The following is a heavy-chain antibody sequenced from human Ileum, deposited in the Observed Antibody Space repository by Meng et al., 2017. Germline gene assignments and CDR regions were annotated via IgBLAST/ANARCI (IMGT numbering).Heavy chain of an antibody. CDR2: INEDGRVT. CDR3: ARINYVEDS. CDR1: GFTFSNYW. J-gene: IGHJ4*02. D-gene: IGHD3-16*01. Sequence: EVYVVEVGGGLVRPGGFLRFSCAASGFTFSNYWMHWVRQTPGKGLVWVSRINEDGRVTNYADSVEGRFTVSRDNAKNTLYLQMNSLRVEDTGIYYCARINYVEDSWGQGTLVTVSS. V-gene: IGHV3-74*01.